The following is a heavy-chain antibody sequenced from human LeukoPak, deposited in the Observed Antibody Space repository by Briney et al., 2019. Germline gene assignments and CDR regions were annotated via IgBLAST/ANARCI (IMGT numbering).Heavy chain of an antibody. CDR3: ARDLESYLWSGYCDY. Sequence: GGSLRLSCAASGFTFSSYWMSWVRQAPGKGLEWVANIKQDGSEKYYVDSVKGRFTISRDNAKNSLYLQMNSLRAEDTAVYYCARDLESYLWSGYCDYWGQGTLVTVSS. CDR2: IKQDGSEK. D-gene: IGHD3-3*01. CDR1: GFTFSSYW. V-gene: IGHV3-7*01. J-gene: IGHJ4*02.